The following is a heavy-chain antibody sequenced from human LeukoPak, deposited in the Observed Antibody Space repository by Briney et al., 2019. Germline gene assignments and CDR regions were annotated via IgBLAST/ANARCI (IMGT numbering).Heavy chain of an antibody. D-gene: IGHD6-19*01. V-gene: IGHV3-23*01. Sequence: GGSLRLSCATSGFTFSSYAMSWVRQAPGKGLEWVSAISGSGGSTYYADSVKGRFTISRDNSKNTLYLHMNSLRAEDTAVYYCAKGPVAGTTYYFDYWGQGTLVTVSS. J-gene: IGHJ4*02. CDR3: AKGPVAGTTYYFDY. CDR1: GFTFSSYA. CDR2: ISGSGGST.